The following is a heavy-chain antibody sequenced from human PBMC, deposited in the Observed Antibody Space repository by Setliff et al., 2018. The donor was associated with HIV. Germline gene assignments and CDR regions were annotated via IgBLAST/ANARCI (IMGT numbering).Heavy chain of an antibody. D-gene: IGHD3-22*01. J-gene: IGHJ4*02. CDR2: INNDGRKT. CDR1: GFTFSTYW. CDR3: AKDRTVVVITIFDY. V-gene: IGHV3-74*03. Sequence: GGSLRLSCAASGFTFSTYWMHWVRQAPGKGLVWVSHINNDGRKTTYADSVKGRFTVSRDNAKNTLYLQMNSLRAEDTAVYYCAKDRTVVVITIFDYWGQGTLVTVSS.